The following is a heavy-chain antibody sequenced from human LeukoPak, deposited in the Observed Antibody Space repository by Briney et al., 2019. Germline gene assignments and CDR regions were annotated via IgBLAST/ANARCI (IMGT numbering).Heavy chain of an antibody. Sequence: SETLSLTCSGSGGSISSGMYYGGWIRQPPREGLEWIGSIYHSGSTFYNSSLKGRVTISVDTTRNQFSLNLHHVTAADPAVYYCARRAAGYLSYYFDYWGKGTLVSVSS. D-gene: IGHD6-13*01. CDR3: ARRAAGYLSYYFDY. V-gene: IGHV4-39*01. CDR1: GGSISSGMYY. J-gene: IGHJ4*01. CDR2: IYHSGST.